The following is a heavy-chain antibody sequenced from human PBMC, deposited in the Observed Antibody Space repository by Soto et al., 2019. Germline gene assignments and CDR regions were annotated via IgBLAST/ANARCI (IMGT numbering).Heavy chain of an antibody. D-gene: IGHD3-10*01. V-gene: IGHV4-34*01. CDR1: GGSFSGYY. CDR2: INHSGST. Sequence: SETLALTCAVYGGSFSGYYWSWIRQPPGKGLEWIGEINHSGSTNYNPSLKSRVTISVDTSKNQFSLKLSSVTAADTAVYYCARGTGEAGSNWFDPCGQGTLVAVSS. J-gene: IGHJ5*02. CDR3: ARGTGEAGSNWFDP.